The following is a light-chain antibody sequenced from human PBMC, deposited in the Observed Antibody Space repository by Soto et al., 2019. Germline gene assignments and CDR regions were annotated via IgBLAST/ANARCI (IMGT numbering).Light chain of an antibody. V-gene: IGLV2-14*01. CDR1: SSDVGGYNF. J-gene: IGLJ2*01. Sequence: QSALTQPASVSGSPGQSITISCTGTSSDVGGYNFVSWYQHHPGKAPKLIIHDVSSRPSGVSNRFSASKSGNTASLTISGLQAEDEHDYYCSSYATSRTHVAFGGGTKLTVL. CDR3: SSYATSRTHVA. CDR2: DVS.